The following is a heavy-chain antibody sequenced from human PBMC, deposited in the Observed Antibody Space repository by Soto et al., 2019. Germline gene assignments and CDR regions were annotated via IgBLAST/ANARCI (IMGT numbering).Heavy chain of an antibody. Sequence: VGSLRLSCAASGFTFSSYAMSWVRQAPGKGLEWVSAVSGSGGSTYYADSVKGRFTISRDNSKNTLYLQMNSLRAEDTAVYYCAKGPGYYDSSGYYSIEYYFDYWGQGTLVTVSS. CDR3: AKGPGYYDSSGYYSIEYYFDY. CDR1: GFTFSSYA. CDR2: VSGSGGST. D-gene: IGHD3-22*01. J-gene: IGHJ4*02. V-gene: IGHV3-23*01.